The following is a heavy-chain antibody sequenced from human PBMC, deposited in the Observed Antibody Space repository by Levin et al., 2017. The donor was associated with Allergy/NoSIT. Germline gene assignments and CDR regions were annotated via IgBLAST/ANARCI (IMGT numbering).Heavy chain of an antibody. CDR2: INYLGST. CDR1: GGSTNSYF. D-gene: IGHD3-22*01. J-gene: IGHJ4*02. CDR3: AKETDSTGYYGFDS. V-gene: IGHV4-59*01. Sequence: SETLSLTCTVSGGSTNSYFWNWIRQSPGKGLEWIGYINYLGSTNYNPSLQSRVSISRGTSKNQFSLNLRSVTAADTAVYFCAKETDSTGYYGFDSWGQGTLVTVSS.